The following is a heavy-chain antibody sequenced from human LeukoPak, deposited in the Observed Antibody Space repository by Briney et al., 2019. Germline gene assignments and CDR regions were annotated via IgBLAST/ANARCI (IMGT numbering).Heavy chain of an antibody. Sequence: GGSLRLSCVASGFTFSSYEMNWVRQAPGKGLEWISYISRSGATVSDADSVKGRFTISRDDAKQSLYLQMNSLRAEDTAVYYCARSMVTNYFDYWGQGSLVTVSS. D-gene: IGHD2-21*02. V-gene: IGHV3-48*03. CDR3: ARSMVTNYFDY. CDR1: GFTFSSYE. CDR2: ISRSGATV. J-gene: IGHJ4*02.